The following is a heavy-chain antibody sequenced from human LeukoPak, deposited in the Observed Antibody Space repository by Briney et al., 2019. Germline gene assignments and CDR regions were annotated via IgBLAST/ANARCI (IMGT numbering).Heavy chain of an antibody. V-gene: IGHV1-2*02. CDR1: GSPFTDYF. CDR2: INPNIGDA. J-gene: IGHJ5*01. Sequence: GASVKVSCKASGSPFTDYFIHWVRQAPGQGLEWMGWINPNIGDASYAQKLQDRVTMTRDRSINTAYMELSRLTSDDTAVYYCARMALDGGDSIGFDSWGQGTLVTVSS. CDR3: ARMALDGGDSIGFDS. D-gene: IGHD2-21*02.